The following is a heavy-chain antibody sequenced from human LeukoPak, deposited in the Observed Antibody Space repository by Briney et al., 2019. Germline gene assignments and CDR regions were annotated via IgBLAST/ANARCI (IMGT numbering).Heavy chain of an antibody. D-gene: IGHD2-15*01. CDR2: ISYDGSNK. Sequence: PGRSLRLSCAASGFTFSSYAMHWVRQAPGKGLEWVAVISYDGSNKYYADSVKGRFTISRDNSKNTLYLQMNSLRAEDTAVHYCARVRRYCSGGSCYAWFDPWGQGTLVTVSS. J-gene: IGHJ5*02. CDR3: ARVRRYCSGGSCYAWFDP. V-gene: IGHV3-30*07. CDR1: GFTFSSYA.